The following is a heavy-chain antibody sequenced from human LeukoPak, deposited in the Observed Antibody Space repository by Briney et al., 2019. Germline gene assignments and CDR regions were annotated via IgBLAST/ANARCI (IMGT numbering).Heavy chain of an antibody. J-gene: IGHJ4*02. V-gene: IGHV3-30*02. D-gene: IGHD6-6*01. CDR2: IRYDGSNK. Sequence: PGGSLRLSCAASGFTFSSYAMSWVRQAPGKGLEWVAFIRYDGSNKYYADSVKGRFTISRDNSKNTLYLQMNSLRAEDTAVYYCAKDDIAAQEPFDYWGQGTLVTVSS. CDR1: GFTFSSYA. CDR3: AKDDIAAQEPFDY.